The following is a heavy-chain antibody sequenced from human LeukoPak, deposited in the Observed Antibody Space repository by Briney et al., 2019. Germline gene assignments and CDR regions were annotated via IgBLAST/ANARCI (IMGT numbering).Heavy chain of an antibody. Sequence: SETLSLTCAVYGGSLSGYYWSWIRQPPGKGLEWIGEINHSGSTNYNPSLKSRVSISVDPSKNQFSLKVSSVTAADTAVYYCARGSDTAAGLYWGQGTLVTVSS. V-gene: IGHV4-34*01. J-gene: IGHJ4*02. CDR3: ARGSDTAAGLY. D-gene: IGHD6-13*01. CDR2: INHSGST. CDR1: GGSLSGYY.